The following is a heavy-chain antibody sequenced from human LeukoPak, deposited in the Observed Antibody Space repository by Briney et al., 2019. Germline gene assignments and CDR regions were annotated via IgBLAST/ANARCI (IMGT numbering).Heavy chain of an antibody. J-gene: IGHJ4*02. CDR1: GFTFSDYY. CDR3: ARDMITFGGVIDY. CDR2: ISSSGSTI. V-gene: IGHV3-11*04. D-gene: IGHD3-16*02. Sequence: NTGGSLRLSCAASGFTFSDYYMSWIRQAPGKGLEWVSYISSSGSTIYYADSVKGRFTISRDNSKNTLYLQMNGLRAEDTAVYYCARDMITFGGVIDYWGQGTLVTVSS.